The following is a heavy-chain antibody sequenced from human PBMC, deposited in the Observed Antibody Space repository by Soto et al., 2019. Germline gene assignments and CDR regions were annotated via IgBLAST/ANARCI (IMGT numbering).Heavy chain of an antibody. CDR2: IYYSGST. Sequence: PSETLSLTCTVSGGSISSSSYYWGWIRQPPGKGLEWIGSIYYSGSTYYNPSLKSRVTISVDTSKNQFSPKLSSVTAADTAVYYCACIFSGGYGYGFYYYGMDVWGQGTTVTVSS. CDR1: GGSISSSSYY. V-gene: IGHV4-39*01. D-gene: IGHD5-18*01. CDR3: ACIFSGGYGYGFYYYGMDV. J-gene: IGHJ6*02.